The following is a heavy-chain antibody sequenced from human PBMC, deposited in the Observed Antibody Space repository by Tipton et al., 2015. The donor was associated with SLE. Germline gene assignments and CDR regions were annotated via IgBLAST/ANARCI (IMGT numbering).Heavy chain of an antibody. CDR3: ARAGGSSYGFDY. CDR2: IRFDGSNK. J-gene: IGHJ4*02. Sequence: SLRLSCVASGFTFSSYGMHWIRQAPGKGLEWVAFIRFDGSNKYYADSVKGRFTISRDNSKNTLYLQMNSLRAEDTAVYYCARAGGSSYGFDYWGQGTLVTVSS. D-gene: IGHD5-18*01. CDR1: GFTFSSYG. V-gene: IGHV3-30*02.